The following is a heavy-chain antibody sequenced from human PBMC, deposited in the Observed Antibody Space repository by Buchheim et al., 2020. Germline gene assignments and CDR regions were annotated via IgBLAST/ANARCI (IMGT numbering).Heavy chain of an antibody. J-gene: IGHJ6*02. D-gene: IGHD6-19*01. V-gene: IGHV3-21*01. CDR2: ISSSSSYI. CDR1: GFTFSSYS. Sequence: EVQLVESGGGLVKPGGSLRLSCAASGFTFSSYSMNWVRQAPGKGLEWVSSISSSSSYIYYADSVKGRFTISRDNAKNSLYLQMNSLRAEDTAVYYCAREGIAVAGTLEYYYGMDVWGQGTT. CDR3: AREGIAVAGTLEYYYGMDV.